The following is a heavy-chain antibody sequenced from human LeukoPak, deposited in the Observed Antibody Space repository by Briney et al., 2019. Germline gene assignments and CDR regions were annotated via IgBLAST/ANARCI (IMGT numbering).Heavy chain of an antibody. CDR3: ARDSAYDFWSGYYPTPRDPTRYWYFDL. J-gene: IGHJ2*01. V-gene: IGHV4-39*07. CDR1: GGSISSSSYY. Sequence: KPSETLSLTCTVSGGSISSSSYYWGWIRQPPGKGLEWIGSIYYSGSTYYSPSLKSRVTISVDTSKNQFSLKLSSVTAADTAVYYCARDSAYDFWSGYYPTPRDPTRYWYFDLWGRGTLVTVSS. CDR2: IYYSGST. D-gene: IGHD3-3*01.